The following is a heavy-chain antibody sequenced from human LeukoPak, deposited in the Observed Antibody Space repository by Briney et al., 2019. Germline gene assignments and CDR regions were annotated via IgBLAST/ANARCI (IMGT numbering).Heavy chain of an antibody. Sequence: GGSLRLSCAASGFTFKNAWMSWVRQAPGKGLEWVGRIKSKAHGGTTDYAAPVKDRFTISRDDSKNTLYLQMNSLKTEDTAVYYCARPNRGALSDNWGQGTLVTVSS. CDR3: ARPNRGALSDN. D-gene: IGHD1-14*01. CDR1: GFTFKNAW. J-gene: IGHJ4*02. V-gene: IGHV3-15*01. CDR2: IKSKAHGGTT.